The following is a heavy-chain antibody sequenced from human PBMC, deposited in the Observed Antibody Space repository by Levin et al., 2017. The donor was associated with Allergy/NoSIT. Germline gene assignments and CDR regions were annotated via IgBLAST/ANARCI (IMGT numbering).Heavy chain of an antibody. CDR2: ISYDGSNK. D-gene: IGHD3-22*01. CDR1: GFTFSSYA. Sequence: GGSLRLSCAASGFTFSSYAMHWVRQAPGKGLEWVAVISYDGSNKYYADSVKGRFTISRDNSKNTLYLQMNSLRAEDTAVYYCARVISIRDSSGYLDYWGQGTLVTVSS. J-gene: IGHJ4*02. V-gene: IGHV3-30*04. CDR3: ARVISIRDSSGYLDY.